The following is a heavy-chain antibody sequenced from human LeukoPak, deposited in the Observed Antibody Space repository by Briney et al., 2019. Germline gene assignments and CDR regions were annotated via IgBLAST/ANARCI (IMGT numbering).Heavy chain of an antibody. J-gene: IGHJ4*02. Sequence: GGSLRLSCAASGFTFSSYTIHWVRQAPGKGLEWVAVISYDGSVKQYADSVKGRFTISRDNSKNTLSVQMNSLRAEDTAVYCCAREGLDGSTFYSALDNWGQGTLVTVSS. D-gene: IGHD3-22*01. CDR3: AREGLDGSTFYSALDN. CDR2: ISYDGSVK. V-gene: IGHV3-30-3*01. CDR1: GFTFSSYT.